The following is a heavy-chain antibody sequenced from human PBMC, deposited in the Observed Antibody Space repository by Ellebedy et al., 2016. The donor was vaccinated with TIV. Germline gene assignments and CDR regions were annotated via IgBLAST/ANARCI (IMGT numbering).Heavy chain of an antibody. CDR3: ARGRGYSFDVCDV. Sequence: AASVKVSCKASGYSFSNYYMHWVRQAPGQGLEWMGIINPNDDTKYYTQNFQGRVTVTRDTSATTVYMELSSLRSEDTAVYYCARGRGYSFDVCDVWGQGTMVAVS. D-gene: IGHD5-18*01. CDR1: GYSFSNYY. J-gene: IGHJ3*01. CDR2: INPNDDTK. V-gene: IGHV1-46*01.